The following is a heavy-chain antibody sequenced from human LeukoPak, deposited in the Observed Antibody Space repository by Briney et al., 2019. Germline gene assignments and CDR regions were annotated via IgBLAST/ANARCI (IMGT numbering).Heavy chain of an antibody. CDR2: IYYSGST. CDR1: GGSISSGGYY. Sequence: SETLSLTCTVSGGSISSGGYYWSWIRQHPGKGLEWIGYIYYSGSTYYNPSLKSRVTTSVDTSKNQFSLKLSSVTAADTAVYYCARGMGYCSSTSCRKEVDYWGQGTLVTVSS. J-gene: IGHJ4*02. D-gene: IGHD2-2*01. V-gene: IGHV4-31*03. CDR3: ARGMGYCSSTSCRKEVDY.